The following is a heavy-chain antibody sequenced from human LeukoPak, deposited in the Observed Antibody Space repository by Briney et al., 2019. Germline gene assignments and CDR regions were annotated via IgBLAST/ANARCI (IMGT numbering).Heavy chain of an antibody. Sequence: GGSLRLSCAASEFTFNSYSMNWVRQAPGKGLEWVSYISSSGSTIYYADSVKGRFTISRDNAKNSLYLQMRSLRAEDTAVYYCASGGSFYGGNYENPYFDYWGQGTLVTVSS. V-gene: IGHV3-48*01. J-gene: IGHJ4*02. CDR2: ISSSGSTI. CDR3: ASGGSFYGGNYENPYFDY. D-gene: IGHD4-23*01. CDR1: EFTFNSYS.